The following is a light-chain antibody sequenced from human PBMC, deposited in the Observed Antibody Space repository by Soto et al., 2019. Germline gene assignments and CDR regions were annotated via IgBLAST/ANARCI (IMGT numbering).Light chain of an antibody. Sequence: DIQMTQSPSSLSASVGDRVTITCQASQDITNYLNWYQQKPGKAPRLLVYDGSNLDTGVPSRFIGSGSGTHFSFTLSSLHPVDIATYYCQQFDSLPITFDQGTRLEI. CDR3: QQFDSLPIT. CDR2: DGS. J-gene: IGKJ5*01. V-gene: IGKV1-33*01. CDR1: QDITNY.